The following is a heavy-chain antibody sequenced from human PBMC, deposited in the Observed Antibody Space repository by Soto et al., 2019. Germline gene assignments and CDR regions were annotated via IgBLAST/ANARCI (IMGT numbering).Heavy chain of an antibody. V-gene: IGHV3-30-3*01. CDR2: ISYDGSNK. CDR3: ARDGGLRFFYYYGMDV. J-gene: IGHJ6*02. Sequence: GGSLRLSCAASGFTFSSYAMHWVRQAPGKGLEWVAVISYDGSNKYYADSVKGRFTISRDNSKNTLYLQMNSLRAEDTAVYYCARDGGLRFFYYYGMDVWGQGTMVTVSS. D-gene: IGHD3-3*01. CDR1: GFTFSSYA.